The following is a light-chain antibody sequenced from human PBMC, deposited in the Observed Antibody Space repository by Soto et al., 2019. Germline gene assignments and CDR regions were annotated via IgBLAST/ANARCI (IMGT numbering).Light chain of an antibody. CDR1: QGISTF. V-gene: IGKV1-9*01. Sequence: DIQLTQSPSFLSASVGDRVTITCRASQGISTFLAWYQQRPGKAPKLLIYAASTLQSGVPSRFSGSGSGTEFTLTISSLQPEDFATNYCQQVLSYPPGFGPGTKVDIK. CDR2: AAS. J-gene: IGKJ3*01. CDR3: QQVLSYPPG.